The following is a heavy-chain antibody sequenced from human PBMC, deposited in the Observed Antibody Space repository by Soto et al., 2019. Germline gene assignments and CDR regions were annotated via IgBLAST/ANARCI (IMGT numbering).Heavy chain of an antibody. CDR2: IYHSGSA. CDR3: AREWAEMIRGVPSRRPGYFDY. CDR1: GFSISSGYN. D-gene: IGHD3-10*01. V-gene: IGHV4-38-2*02. Sequence: PSETLSLTCAVSGFSISSGYNWGWIRRSPGKGLEWIASIYHSGSAYYRPSLESRVTISVDTSKNQFSLNLVSVTAADTAVYYCAREWAEMIRGVPSRRPGYFDYWGQGALVTVSS. J-gene: IGHJ4*02.